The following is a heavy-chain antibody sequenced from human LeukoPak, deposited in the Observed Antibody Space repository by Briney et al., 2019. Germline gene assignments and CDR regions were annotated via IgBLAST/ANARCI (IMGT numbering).Heavy chain of an antibody. D-gene: IGHD1-26*01. V-gene: IGHV4-39*01. CDR2: IYYSGST. J-gene: IGHJ4*02. CDR1: GGSISSSSYY. Sequence: PSETLSLTCTVSGGSISSSSYYWGWIRPPPGKGLEWIGSIYYSGSTYYNPSLKSRVTISVDTSKNQFSLKLSSVTAADTAVYYCARLTHLNLIVGASPILDYWGQGTLVTVSS. CDR3: ARLTHLNLIVGASPILDY.